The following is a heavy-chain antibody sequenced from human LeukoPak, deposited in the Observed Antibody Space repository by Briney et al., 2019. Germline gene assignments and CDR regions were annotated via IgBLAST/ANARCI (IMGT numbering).Heavy chain of an antibody. CDR2: VYYSGST. J-gene: IGHJ4*02. CDR3: ARAKYYDFSSGYMTYYFDS. D-gene: IGHD3-3*01. V-gene: IGHV4-38-2*01. CDR1: GFTFSSYA. Sequence: GSLRLSCAASGFTFSSYAMSWVRHAPGKGLEWIGTVYYSGSTDYNPSLKSRVTISGDTSKNQFSLYLSSVTAADTALYYCARAKYYDFSSGYMTYYFDSWGQGALVTVSS.